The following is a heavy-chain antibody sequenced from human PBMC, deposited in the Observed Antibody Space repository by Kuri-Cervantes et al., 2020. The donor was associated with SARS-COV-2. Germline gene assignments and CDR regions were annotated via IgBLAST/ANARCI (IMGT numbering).Heavy chain of an antibody. D-gene: IGHD5-18*01. CDR1: GYSISSGYY. J-gene: IGHJ3*02. CDR2: INHSGST. V-gene: IGHV4-38-2*01. Sequence: ESLKISCAVSGYSISSGYYWGWIRQPPGKGLEWIGEINHSGSTNYNPSLKSRVTISVDTSKNQFSLKLSSVTAADTAGYYCARIGRYGPQWSSNHDAFDIWGQGTMVTVSS. CDR3: ARIGRYGPQWSSNHDAFDI.